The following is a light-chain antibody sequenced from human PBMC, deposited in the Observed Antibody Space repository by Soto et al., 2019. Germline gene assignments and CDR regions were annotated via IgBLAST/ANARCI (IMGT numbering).Light chain of an antibody. CDR3: TSYTSSSTHV. J-gene: IGLJ3*02. CDR1: SSDVGGYNY. CDR2: DVS. Sequence: QSVLTQPASVSGTPGQSITISCTGTSSDVGGYNYISWHQQQPGKAPKLLIYDVSNPTLGVSDRFSGSKSGNTASLTISGLQAEEEDDYCCTSYTSSSTHVYGKGTKLTVL. V-gene: IGLV2-14*03.